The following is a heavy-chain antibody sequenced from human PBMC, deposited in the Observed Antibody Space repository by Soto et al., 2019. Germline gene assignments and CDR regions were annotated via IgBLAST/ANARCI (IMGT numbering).Heavy chain of an antibody. CDR3: AKDPRRVTMVRGVSRFDAFDI. D-gene: IGHD3-10*01. J-gene: IGHJ3*02. CDR1: GFTFSSYA. Sequence: GGSLRLSCAASGFTFSSYAMSWVRQAPGKGLEWVSAISGSGGSTYYADSVKGRFTISRDNSKNTLYLQMNSLRAEDTDVYYCAKDPRRVTMVRGVSRFDAFDIWGQGTMVTVSS. V-gene: IGHV3-23*01. CDR2: ISGSGGST.